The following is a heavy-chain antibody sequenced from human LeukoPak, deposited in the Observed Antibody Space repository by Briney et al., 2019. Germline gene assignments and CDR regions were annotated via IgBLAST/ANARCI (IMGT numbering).Heavy chain of an antibody. CDR1: GYTFTSYD. V-gene: IGHV1-8*01. J-gene: IGHJ6*03. Sequence: ASVKVSCKASGYTFTSYDINWVRQATGQGLEWMGWMNPNSGNTGYAQKFQGRVTMTRNTSISTAYMELSSLRSEDTAVYYCARGPRITLIRGGQWYYYMDVWGKGTTVTISS. D-gene: IGHD3-10*01. CDR3: ARGPRITLIRGGQWYYYMDV. CDR2: MNPNSGNT.